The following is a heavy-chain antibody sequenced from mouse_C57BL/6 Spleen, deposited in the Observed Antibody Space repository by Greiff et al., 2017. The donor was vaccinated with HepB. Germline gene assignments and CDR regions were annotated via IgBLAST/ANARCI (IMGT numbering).Heavy chain of an antibody. CDR1: GYTFTSYW. CDR2: IDPSDSYT. V-gene: IGHV1-50*01. J-gene: IGHJ3*01. CDR3: ARRPIYYYGSSPFAY. D-gene: IGHD1-1*01. Sequence: QVQLQQPGAELVKPGASVKLSCKASGYTFTSYWMQWVKQRPGQGLEWIGEIDPSDSYTNYNQKFKGKATLTVDTSSSTAYMQLSSLTSEDSAVYYCARRPIYYYGSSPFAYWGQGTLVTVSA.